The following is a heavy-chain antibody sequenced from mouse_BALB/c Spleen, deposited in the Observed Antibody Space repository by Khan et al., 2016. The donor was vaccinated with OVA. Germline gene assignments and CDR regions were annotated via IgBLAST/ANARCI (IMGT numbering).Heavy chain of an antibody. CDR3: ARGNYYGYYFDY. Sequence: EVKLVESEPGLVKPSQSLSLTCTVTGYSITSGYAWNWIRQFPGNKLEWMGYISYSGGTSYNPSLKSRISITRDTSKNQFFLQLNSVTTEDTATYYCARGNYYGYYFDYWGQGTTLTVSS. D-gene: IGHD1-1*01. V-gene: IGHV3-2*02. J-gene: IGHJ2*01. CDR2: ISYSGGT. CDR1: GYSITSGYA.